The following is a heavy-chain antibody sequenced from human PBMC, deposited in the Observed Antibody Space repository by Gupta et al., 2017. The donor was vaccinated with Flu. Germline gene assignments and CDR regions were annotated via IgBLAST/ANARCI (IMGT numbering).Heavy chain of an antibody. J-gene: IGHJ6*03. CDR3: ARGHYMDG. Sequence: LTLYCAASGFSVSSNYISWGRQAPGRGLDWVSVIFGGGNTCYADSVRGRFTISRDYSKNTVSLEMNSMGDEDTAVYYCARGHYMDGGGRGTTVTVSS. CDR2: IFGGGNT. V-gene: IGHV3-53*01. CDR1: GFSVSSNY.